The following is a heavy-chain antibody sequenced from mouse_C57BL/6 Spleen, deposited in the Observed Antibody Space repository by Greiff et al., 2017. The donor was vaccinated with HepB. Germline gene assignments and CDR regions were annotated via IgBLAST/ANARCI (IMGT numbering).Heavy chain of an antibody. Sequence: QVHVKQPGAELVMPGASVKLSCKASGYTFTSYWMHWVKQRPGQGLEWIGEIDPSDSYTNYNQKFKGKSTLTVDKSSSTAYMQLSSLTSEDSAVYYCARGEALRPAWFAYWGQGTLVTVSA. CDR1: GYTFTSYW. V-gene: IGHV1-69*01. D-gene: IGHD2-12*01. CDR3: ARGEALRPAWFAY. CDR2: IDPSDSYT. J-gene: IGHJ3*01.